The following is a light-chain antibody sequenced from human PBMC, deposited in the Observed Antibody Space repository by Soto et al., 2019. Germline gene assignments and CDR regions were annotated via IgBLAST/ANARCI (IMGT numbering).Light chain of an antibody. CDR2: EVS. CDR3: CSYTSISTLV. CDR1: SSDVGGYDF. V-gene: IGLV2-14*01. J-gene: IGLJ3*02. Sequence: QSVLTQTASVSGSPGQSVTIPCTGTSSDVGGYDFVSWYQHHPGKAPKLMIYEVSNRPAGVSHRFSGSKSANTAFLTISGIQAEDEADYYCCSYTSISTLVFGGGTKLTVL.